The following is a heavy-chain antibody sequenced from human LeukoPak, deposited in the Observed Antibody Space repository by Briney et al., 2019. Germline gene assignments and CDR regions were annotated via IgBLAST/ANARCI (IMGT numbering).Heavy chain of an antibody. Sequence: GGSLRLSCAASGFTFSDYYMSWIRQAPGKGLEWVSYISSSGSPIYYADSVKGRFTISRDNAKNSLYLQMNSLRAEDTAVYYCARDRVGADDILTGYIDYWGQGTLVTVSS. CDR2: ISSSGSPI. CDR3: ARDRVGADDILTGYIDY. J-gene: IGHJ4*02. CDR1: GFTFSDYY. D-gene: IGHD3-9*01. V-gene: IGHV3-11*01.